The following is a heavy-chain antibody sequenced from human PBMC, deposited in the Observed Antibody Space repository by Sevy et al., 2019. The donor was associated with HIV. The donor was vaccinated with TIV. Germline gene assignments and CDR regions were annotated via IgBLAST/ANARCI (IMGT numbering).Heavy chain of an antibody. CDR3: ARSDSGSSGNYVYYYMDV. CDR1: GFTFSAFA. D-gene: IGHD3-10*01. V-gene: IGHV3-30*02. J-gene: IGHJ6*03. Sequence: GGSLRLSCTASGFTFSAFAMHWVRQTPDKGLEWVAFIRNDGSNQYHLDSVKDRFTISRDNDKSTLYLQMNSLRGEDTALYFCARSDSGSSGNYVYYYMDVWGKGTTVTVSS. CDR2: IRNDGSNQ.